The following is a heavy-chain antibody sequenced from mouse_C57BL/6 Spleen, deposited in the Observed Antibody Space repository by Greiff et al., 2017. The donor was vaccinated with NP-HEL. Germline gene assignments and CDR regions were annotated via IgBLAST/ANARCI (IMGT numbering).Heavy chain of an antibody. CDR2: ISSGSSTI. J-gene: IGHJ4*01. Sequence: EVQRVESGGGLVKPGGSLKLSCAASGFTFSDYGMHWVRQAPEKGLEWVAYISSGSSTIYYADTVKGRFTISRDNAKNTLFLQMTSLRSEDTAMYYCAREGEYYYYNAMDYWGQGTSVTVSS. D-gene: IGHD1-1*01. CDR3: AREGEYYYYNAMDY. CDR1: GFTFSDYG. V-gene: IGHV5-17*01.